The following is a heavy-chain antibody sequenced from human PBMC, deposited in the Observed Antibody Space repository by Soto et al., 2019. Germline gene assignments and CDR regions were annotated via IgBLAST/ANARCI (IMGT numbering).Heavy chain of an antibody. J-gene: IGHJ3*01. D-gene: IGHD3-16*01. CDR1: GGSFGSSA. Sequence: QVQLVQSGADAKKPGSSVKVSCKTSGGSFGSSAISWVRQAPAQGLEWMGEIIPVFDKANYAQNFQGRLTITADELTGTVFMELSSLRSEDTAVYFCARLRRDWGDAFDLWGLGTFVTVSS. V-gene: IGHV1-69*01. CDR2: IIPVFDKA. CDR3: ARLRRDWGDAFDL.